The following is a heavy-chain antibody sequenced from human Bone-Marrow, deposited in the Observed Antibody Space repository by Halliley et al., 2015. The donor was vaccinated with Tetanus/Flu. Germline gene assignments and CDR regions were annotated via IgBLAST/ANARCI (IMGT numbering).Heavy chain of an antibody. CDR2: VSDDESSK. V-gene: IGHV3-30*14. Sequence: SLRLSCAASGFTFSSYHIHWVRQAPGKGLEWVTLVSDDESSKYYADSVKGRFTISRDNSKNTVYLHMNSLRAEDTAVYYCARSGGTSRGSGYDLEYGGPGPLVTVSS. D-gene: IGHD5-12*01. CDR3: ARSGGTSRGSGYDLEY. J-gene: IGHJ4*02. CDR1: GFTFSSYH.